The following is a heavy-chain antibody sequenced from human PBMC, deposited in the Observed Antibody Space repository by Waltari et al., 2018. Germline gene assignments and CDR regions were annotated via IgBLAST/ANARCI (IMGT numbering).Heavy chain of an antibody. CDR3: ARDEGSHPYFDY. CDR1: GGSISSYY. Sequence: QVQLQESGPGLVKPSETLSLTCTVSGGSISSYYWSWIRQPPGKGLEWIGYIYYSGSTNYNPSLKSRVTISVDTSKNQFSLKLSSVTAADTAVYYCARDEGSHPYFDYWGQGTLVTVSS. CDR2: IYYSGST. V-gene: IGHV4-59*01. J-gene: IGHJ4*02. D-gene: IGHD2-15*01.